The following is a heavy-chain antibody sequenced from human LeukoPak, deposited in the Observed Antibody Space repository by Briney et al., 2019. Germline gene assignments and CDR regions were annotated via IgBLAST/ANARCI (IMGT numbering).Heavy chain of an antibody. CDR3: AKSTSSGWYYFDY. V-gene: IGHV3-23*01. CDR1: GLTFSSYG. J-gene: IGHJ4*02. D-gene: IGHD6-19*01. Sequence: GGPLRLSCAASGLTFSSYGMSWVRQAPGKGLEWVSAISGSGGSTYYADSVKGRFTISRDNSKNTLYLQMNSLRAEDTAVYYCAKSTSSGWYYFDYWGQGTLVTVSS. CDR2: ISGSGGST.